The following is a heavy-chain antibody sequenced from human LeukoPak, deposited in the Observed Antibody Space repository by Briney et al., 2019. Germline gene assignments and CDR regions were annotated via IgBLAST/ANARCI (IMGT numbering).Heavy chain of an antibody. V-gene: IGHV4-59*11. CDR3: ARVTGAADFGY. D-gene: IGHD6-13*01. J-gene: IGHJ4*02. CDR2: IYYSGST. Sequence: SETLSLTCTVSGGSISSHYWSWIRQPPGKGLEWIGYIYYSGSTNYNPSLKSRVTISVDTSKKQFSLKLSSVTAADTAVYYCARVTGAADFGYWGQGTLVTVSS. CDR1: GGSISSHY.